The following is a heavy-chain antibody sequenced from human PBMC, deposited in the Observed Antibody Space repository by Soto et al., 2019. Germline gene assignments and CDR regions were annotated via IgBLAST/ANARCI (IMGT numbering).Heavy chain of an antibody. D-gene: IGHD3-10*02. CDR1: GGSFSGYY. CDR3: AMFHTGNVFGELLYDFRFDP. J-gene: IGHJ5*02. CDR2: INHSGST. Sequence: SETLSLTCAVYGGSFSGYYWSWIRQPPGKGLEWIGEINHSGSTNYNPSLKSLVTISVDTCKNQFSLELSSVTVADTAVYYCAMFHTGNVFGELLYDFRFDPWGQGTLVTVSS. V-gene: IGHV4-34*01.